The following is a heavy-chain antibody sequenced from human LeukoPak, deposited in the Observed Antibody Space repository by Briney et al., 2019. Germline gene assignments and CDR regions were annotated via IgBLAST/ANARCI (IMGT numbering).Heavy chain of an antibody. Sequence: WMGWINPNSGGTNYAQKFQGSVTMTRDTSISTAYMELSRLRSDDTAVYYCARDYPELGFDYWGQGTLVTVSS. J-gene: IGHJ4*02. D-gene: IGHD1-14*01. V-gene: IGHV1-2*04. CDR2: INPNSGGT. CDR3: ARDYPELGFDY.